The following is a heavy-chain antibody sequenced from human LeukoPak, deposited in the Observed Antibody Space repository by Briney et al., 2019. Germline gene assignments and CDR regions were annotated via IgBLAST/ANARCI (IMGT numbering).Heavy chain of an antibody. D-gene: IGHD6-13*01. J-gene: IGHJ6*02. CDR1: GFTFSRDD. V-gene: IGHV3-13*01. CDR3: AKGGYSSSWYGPRGMDV. Sequence: PGGSLRLSCAASGFTFSRDDMHWVRHAPGKGLEWVSAIGTAGDTYYPGSVKGRFTISRENAKNSLYLQMNSLRVGDTAVYYCAKGGYSSSWYGPRGMDVWGQVTTVTVSS. CDR2: IGTAGDT.